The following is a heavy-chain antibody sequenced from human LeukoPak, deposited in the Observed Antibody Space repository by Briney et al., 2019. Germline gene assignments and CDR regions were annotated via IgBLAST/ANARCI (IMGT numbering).Heavy chain of an antibody. Sequence: GSVKVSCKASGYTFTSYGISWVRQAPGQGLEWMGWISAYNGNTNYAQKLQGRVTMTTDTSTSTAYMELRSLRSDDTAVYYCARLAYWSNYYYYGIDVWGQGTTVTVSS. CDR3: ARLAYWSNYYYYGIDV. D-gene: IGHD2-8*02. CDR2: ISAYNGNT. J-gene: IGHJ6*02. CDR1: GYTFTSYG. V-gene: IGHV1-18*01.